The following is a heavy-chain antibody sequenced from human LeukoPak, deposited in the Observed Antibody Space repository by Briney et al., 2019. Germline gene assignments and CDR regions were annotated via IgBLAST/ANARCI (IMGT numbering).Heavy chain of an antibody. J-gene: IGHJ4*02. V-gene: IGHV6-1*01. Sequence: SQTLSLTCAISVDSVSSNTAAWNWIRQSPSRGLEWLGRTYYRSKWYNDYALSVKSRITISADTSQNQLSLQLNSVTPEDTAVYYCARDLRFQWRQIDYWGQGTLVTVSS. CDR1: VDSVSSNTAA. D-gene: IGHD6-19*01. CDR2: TYYRSKWYN. CDR3: ARDLRFQWRQIDY.